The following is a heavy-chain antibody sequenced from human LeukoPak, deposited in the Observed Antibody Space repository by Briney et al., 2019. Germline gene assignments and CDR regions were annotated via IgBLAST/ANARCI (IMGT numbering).Heavy chain of an antibody. Sequence: ASVKVSCKASGYTFTSYGISWVRQAPGQGLECMGWISAYNGNTNYVQKSQGRGTLTTDTSTSTPYKQRRSLEAHDTAVYYCARDTFWSGPRVYWGQGALVTVSS. CDR2: ISAYNGNT. D-gene: IGHD3-3*01. CDR3: ARDTFWSGPRVY. J-gene: IGHJ4*02. V-gene: IGHV1-18*01. CDR1: GYTFTSYG.